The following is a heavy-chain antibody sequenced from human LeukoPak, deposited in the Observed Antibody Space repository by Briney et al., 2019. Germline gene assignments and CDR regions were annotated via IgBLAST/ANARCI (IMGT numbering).Heavy chain of an antibody. CDR1: GYTFTSYY. D-gene: IGHD3-3*01. J-gene: IGHJ4*02. V-gene: IGHV1-46*03. Sequence: ASVKVSCKASGYTFTSYYMHWVRQAPGQGPEWMGIINPSGGSTSYAQKFQGRVTMTRDTSTSTVYMELSSLRSEDTAVYYCARVKWGTIFGVVILPDFDYWGQGTLVTVSS. CDR3: ARVKWGTIFGVVILPDFDY. CDR2: INPSGGST.